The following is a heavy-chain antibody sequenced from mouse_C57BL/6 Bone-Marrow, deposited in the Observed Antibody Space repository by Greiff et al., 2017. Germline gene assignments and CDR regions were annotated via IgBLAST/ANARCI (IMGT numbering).Heavy chain of an antibody. D-gene: IGHD1-1*01. V-gene: IGHV14-4*01. CDR2: IDPENGDT. Sequence: VQLQQSGAELVRPGASVKLSCTASGFNIKDDYMHWVKQRPEQGLEWIGWIDPENGDTEYASKFQGKATITADTSSNTACLQLSSLTSEDTAVYYCTTGTTVVARGDYWGQGTTLTVSS. J-gene: IGHJ2*01. CDR3: TTGTTVVARGDY. CDR1: GFNIKDDY.